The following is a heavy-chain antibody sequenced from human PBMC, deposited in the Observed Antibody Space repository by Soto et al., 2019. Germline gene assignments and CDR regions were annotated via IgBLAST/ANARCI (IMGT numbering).Heavy chain of an antibody. CDR1: DGSLSGYY. V-gene: IGHV4-34*01. CDR3: ARGDCSSAKCYRRRVNWFDP. D-gene: IGHD2-2*01. Sequence: QVQLQQWGAGLLEPSETLSLMCAVYDGSLSGYYWSWIRQSPGKGLEWIGEIKYSGSTDYSPSLRSRATISLDTSKNQFSLNLRSVTAADTAVYYCARGDCSSAKCYRRRVNWFDPWGQGTLVTVSS. J-gene: IGHJ5*02. CDR2: IKYSGST.